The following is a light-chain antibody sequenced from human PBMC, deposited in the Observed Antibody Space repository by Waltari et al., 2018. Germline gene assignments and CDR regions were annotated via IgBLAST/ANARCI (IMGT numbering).Light chain of an antibody. CDR2: KVS. CDR1: QSLVHSDGNIY. Sequence: DVVLXXSPLSLPXTLGXPASISCSSSQSLVHSDGNIYLNWFQQRPGQSPRRLSDKVSNRDXXXPDRFSGSGSXXDXTLXXXXXEXXDXXXYYCMQGTHWPPWTFGQGTKVEIK. CDR3: MQGTHWPPWT. V-gene: IGKV2-30*02. J-gene: IGKJ1*01.